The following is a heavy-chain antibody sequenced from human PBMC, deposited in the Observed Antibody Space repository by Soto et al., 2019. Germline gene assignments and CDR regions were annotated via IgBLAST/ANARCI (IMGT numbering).Heavy chain of an antibody. CDR1: GFTFSHYP. V-gene: IGHV3-23*01. Sequence: EVQVSESGGGLVQPGGSLRLSCATSGFTFSHYPMNWVRQAPGKGLEWVSGISAGGDRTYYADSVKGRFTIFRDNSKNSVSLERNSLGVETQAVLLCGRRVWGQGKLVTVSS. CDR3: GRRV. CDR2: ISAGGDRT. J-gene: IGHJ4*02.